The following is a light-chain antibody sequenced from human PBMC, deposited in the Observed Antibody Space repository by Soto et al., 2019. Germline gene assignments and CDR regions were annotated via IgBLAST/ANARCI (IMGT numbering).Light chain of an antibody. V-gene: IGLV1-40*01. Sequence: QSVLTQPPSVSEAPGQRVTISCTGSSSNIGAGYEAHWYQQVPGTAPKLLIYENNNRPSGVPDRFSGSKSGTSASLAITGLQAEEEAEYYCQSYDSSLRGYVFGPGTKLTVL. J-gene: IGLJ1*01. CDR1: SSNIGAGYE. CDR3: QSYDSSLRGYV. CDR2: ENN.